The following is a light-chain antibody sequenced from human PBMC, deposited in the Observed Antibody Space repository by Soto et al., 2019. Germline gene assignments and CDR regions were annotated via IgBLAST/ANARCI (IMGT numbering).Light chain of an antibody. V-gene: IGLV7-43*01. CDR3: LLYFPGAQVV. Sequence: QTVVTQEPSLTVSPGGTVTLTCDSSTGAVTTTNSPNWFQQKPGQAPKSLIYSTTNKHSWTPARFSGSPLGGKAALTLSGVQPEDEAEYYCLLYFPGAQVVFGGGTKLTVL. J-gene: IGLJ2*01. CDR2: STT. CDR1: TGAVTTTNS.